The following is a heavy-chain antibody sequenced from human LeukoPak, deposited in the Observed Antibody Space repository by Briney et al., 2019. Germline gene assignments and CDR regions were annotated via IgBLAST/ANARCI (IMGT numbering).Heavy chain of an antibody. V-gene: IGHV4-39*01. CDR1: GGSISSSSYY. CDR3: AALSVVAARGIIDY. Sequence: SETLSLTCTVSGGSISSSSYYWGWIRQPPGKGLEWIGSIYYSGSTYYNPSLKSRVTISVDTSKNQFSLKLSSVTAADTAVYYCAALSVVAARGIIDYWGQGTLVTVSS. D-gene: IGHD2-15*01. CDR2: IYYSGST. J-gene: IGHJ4*02.